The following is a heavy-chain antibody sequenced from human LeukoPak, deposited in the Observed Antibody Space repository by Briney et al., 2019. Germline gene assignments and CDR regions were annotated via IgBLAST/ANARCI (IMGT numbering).Heavy chain of an antibody. D-gene: IGHD4-17*01. CDR3: ARIGGDYLNWFDP. CDR1: GYTSSRYG. J-gene: IGHJ5*02. V-gene: IGHV1-69*04. Sequence: GASATVSCKASGYTSSRYGISWVRQAPGQGLEWMGRIIPILEITNYAQKVQGRVTITADKSTSTAYMELTSLRFEDTAVYYCARIGGDYLNWFDPWGQGTLVTVSS. CDR2: IIPILEIT.